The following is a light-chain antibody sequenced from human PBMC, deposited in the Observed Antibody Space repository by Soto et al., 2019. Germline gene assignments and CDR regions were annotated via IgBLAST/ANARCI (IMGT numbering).Light chain of an antibody. CDR2: KAS. J-gene: IGKJ1*01. Sequence: DIRMYQSPSTLSGSTGDRVTITCRASESISSWLAWYQQKPGKAPKLLMYKASSLESGVPSGFSGSGSGTEFTLTISSLQPDDFATYYCQQYNSYSWTFGQG. CDR1: ESISSW. CDR3: QQYNSYSWT. V-gene: IGKV1-5*03.